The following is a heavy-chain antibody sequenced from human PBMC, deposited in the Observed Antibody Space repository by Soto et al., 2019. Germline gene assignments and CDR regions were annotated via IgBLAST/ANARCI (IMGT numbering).Heavy chain of an antibody. V-gene: IGHV4-31*03. J-gene: IGHJ4*02. CDR1: GGSISSGGYY. CDR2: IYYSGRT. D-gene: IGHD2-21*01. Sequence: QVQLQESGPGLVKPSQTLSLTCTVSGGSISSGGYYWSWIRQHRGKGLEWIGYIYYSGRTYYNPSLKSRVTISVDTYKNQSSRKLSAVTAADTSAYYCAIAVIHWGQGTLVTVSS. CDR3: AIAVIH.